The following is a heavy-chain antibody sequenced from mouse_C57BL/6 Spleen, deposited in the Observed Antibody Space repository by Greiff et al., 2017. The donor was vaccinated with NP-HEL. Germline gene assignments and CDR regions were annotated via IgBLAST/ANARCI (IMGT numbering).Heavy chain of an antibody. V-gene: IGHV1-4*01. Sequence: VQLQQSGAELARPGASVKMSCKASGYTFTSYTMHWVKQRPGQGLEWIGYINPSSGYTKYNQKFKDKATLTADKSSSTAYMQLSSLTSEDSAVYYGARDSSGFDVWGTGTTVTGSS. CDR3: ARDSSGFDV. CDR2: INPSSGYT. J-gene: IGHJ1*03. CDR1: GYTFTSYT. D-gene: IGHD3-2*02.